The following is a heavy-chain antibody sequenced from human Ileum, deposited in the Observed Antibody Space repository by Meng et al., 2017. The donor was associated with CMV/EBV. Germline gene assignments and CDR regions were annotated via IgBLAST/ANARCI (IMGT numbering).Heavy chain of an antibody. D-gene: IGHD6-13*01. CDR1: GGSVSSGSYY. Sequence: GSLRLSCTVSGGSVSSGSYYWSWIRQSPGKGLEWIGYIYYSGSTNYNPSLKSRVTISVDTSKNQFSLKRRSVTAADTAVYYCAREIAEAGYYYYGMDVWGQGTTVTVSS. CDR2: IYYSGST. V-gene: IGHV4-61*01. CDR3: AREIAEAGYYYYGMDV. J-gene: IGHJ6*02.